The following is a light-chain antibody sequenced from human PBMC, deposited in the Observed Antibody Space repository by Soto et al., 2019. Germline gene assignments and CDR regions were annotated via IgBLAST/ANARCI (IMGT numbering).Light chain of an antibody. CDR3: QQSYSTLYT. CDR2: AAS. Sequence: DIQMTQSPSSLSASVGDRVTITCRASQSISSYLNWYQQKPGKAPKLLIYAASSLQSGVPSRFSGSGSGTEFTLTISSLQPEDSASYYCQQSYSTLYTFGQGTKLEIK. J-gene: IGKJ2*01. CDR1: QSISSY. V-gene: IGKV1-39*01.